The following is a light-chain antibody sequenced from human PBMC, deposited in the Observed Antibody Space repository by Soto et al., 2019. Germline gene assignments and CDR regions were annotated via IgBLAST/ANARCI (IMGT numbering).Light chain of an antibody. CDR2: GAS. Sequence: EIVLTQSPGTLSLSPGERATLSCRANQSVSSSYLAWYQQKPGQDPRLLIYGASSRATGIPDRFSGSGSGTDFTLTISRLEPEDFAVYYCQQYGSSPWTFGQGTKVEIK. V-gene: IGKV3-20*01. J-gene: IGKJ1*01. CDR3: QQYGSSPWT. CDR1: QSVSSSY.